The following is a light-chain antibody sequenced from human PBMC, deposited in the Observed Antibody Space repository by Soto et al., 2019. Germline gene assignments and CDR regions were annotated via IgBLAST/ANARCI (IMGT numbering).Light chain of an antibody. V-gene: IGKV1-5*01. Sequence: DIQMTQSPSTLYASVGDRVTITCRASQSISSWLAWYQQKPGKAPKLLIYDASSLESGVPSRFSGSGSGTEFTLTISSLQPDDFATYYCQQYNSYQTFGQGTKVDIK. CDR3: QQYNSYQT. CDR1: QSISSW. J-gene: IGKJ1*01. CDR2: DAS.